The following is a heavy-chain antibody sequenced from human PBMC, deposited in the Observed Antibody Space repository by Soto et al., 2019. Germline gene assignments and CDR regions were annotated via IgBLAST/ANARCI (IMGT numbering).Heavy chain of an antibody. Sequence: QLLESGGGLAQPGGSLRLSCAASGFISSSYAMNWVRQAPGKGLEWVASISASGASKTYYADSVKGRFTIFRDNSENTLFLQMNSLRADDTAVYYCAKGGTVVRGVTLDYWGQGTLVSVSS. V-gene: IGHV3-23*01. D-gene: IGHD3-10*01. CDR3: AKGGTVVRGVTLDY. CDR1: GFISSSYA. J-gene: IGHJ4*02. CDR2: ISASGASKT.